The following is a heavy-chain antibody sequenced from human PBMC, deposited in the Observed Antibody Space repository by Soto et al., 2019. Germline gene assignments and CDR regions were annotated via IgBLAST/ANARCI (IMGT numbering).Heavy chain of an antibody. CDR1: GFIFSDHG. Sequence: EVQLLESGGGFVQPGGSLRLSCTASGFIFSDHGMHWVRQAPGKGLEWVASLRGSVGSTFYADSVKGRFTISRDNYLNTLDLQLNSLRAEDTAVYYCANDRTIASRTFDSWGQGALVTVSS. D-gene: IGHD6-6*01. V-gene: IGHV3-23*01. CDR3: ANDRTIASRTFDS. J-gene: IGHJ4*02. CDR2: LRGSVGST.